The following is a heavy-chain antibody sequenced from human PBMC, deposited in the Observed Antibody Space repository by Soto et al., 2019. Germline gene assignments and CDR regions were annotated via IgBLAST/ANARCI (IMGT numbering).Heavy chain of an antibody. D-gene: IGHD3-10*01. Sequence: QVQLVQSGAEVKKPGSSVKFSCKASGGTFSSYTISWVRQAPGQGLEWMGRIIPILGIANYAQKFQGRVTITADKSTSTAYMELSSLRSEDTAVYYCAREEYYYGSGAFFDYWGQGTLVTVSS. J-gene: IGHJ4*02. CDR1: GGTFSSYT. CDR2: IIPILGIA. CDR3: AREEYYYGSGAFFDY. V-gene: IGHV1-69*08.